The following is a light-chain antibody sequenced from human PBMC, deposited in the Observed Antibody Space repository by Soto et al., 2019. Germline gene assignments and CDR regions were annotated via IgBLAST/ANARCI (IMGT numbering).Light chain of an antibody. CDR1: QSVSSSY. Sequence: EIVLTQSPGTLSLPPGERATLSCRASQSVSSSYLAWYQQKPGQPPRLLIYAASSRATGIPDRFSGSGSGTDFTLTISRLEPEDFAVYYCQQYGSSPLVTFGQGTRLEIK. CDR2: AAS. CDR3: QQYGSSPLVT. V-gene: IGKV3-20*01. J-gene: IGKJ5*01.